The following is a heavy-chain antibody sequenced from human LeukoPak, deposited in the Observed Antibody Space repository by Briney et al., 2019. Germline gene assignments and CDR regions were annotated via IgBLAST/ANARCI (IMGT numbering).Heavy chain of an antibody. CDR2: IYHSGST. CDR3: ARHGERGYYYYMDV. CDR1: GYSISSGYY. J-gene: IGHJ6*03. Sequence: SETLSLTCTVSGYSISSGYYWGWIRQPPGKGLEWIGSIYHSGSTYYNPSLKSRVTISVDTSKNQFSLKLTSVTAADTAVYYCARHGERGYYYYMDVWGKGTTVTVSS. D-gene: IGHD1-26*01. V-gene: IGHV4-38-2*02.